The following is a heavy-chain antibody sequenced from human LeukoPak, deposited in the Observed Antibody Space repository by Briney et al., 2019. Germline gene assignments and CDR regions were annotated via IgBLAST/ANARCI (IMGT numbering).Heavy chain of an antibody. Sequence: PSDTLSLTCAVYGGSFSGYYWSWIRQPPGKGLEWIGEINHSGSTNYNPSLKSRVTISVDMSKNQFSLKLSSVTAADTAVYYCARAGTRSFYYYYYYMDVWGKGTTVTVSS. CDR1: GGSFSGYY. D-gene: IGHD1-1*01. CDR2: INHSGST. V-gene: IGHV4-34*01. J-gene: IGHJ6*03. CDR3: ARAGTRSFYYYYYYMDV.